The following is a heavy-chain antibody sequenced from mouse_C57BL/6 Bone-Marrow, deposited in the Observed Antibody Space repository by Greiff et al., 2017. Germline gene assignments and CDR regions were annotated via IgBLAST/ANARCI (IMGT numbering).Heavy chain of an antibody. CDR2: IDPNSGGT. V-gene: IGHV1-72*01. CDR3: AREGNYFYYAMDY. Sequence: QVQLQPGAELVKPGASVKLSCKASGYTFTSYWMHWVKQRPGRGLEWIGRIDPNSGGTKYNEKFKSKATLTVDKPSSTAYMQLSSLTSEDSAVYYCAREGNYFYYAMDYWGQGTSVTVSS. CDR1: GYTFTSYW. D-gene: IGHD2-1*01. J-gene: IGHJ4*01.